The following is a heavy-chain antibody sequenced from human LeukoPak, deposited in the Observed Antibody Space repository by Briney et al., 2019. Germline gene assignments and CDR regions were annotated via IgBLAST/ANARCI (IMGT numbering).Heavy chain of an antibody. D-gene: IGHD6-19*01. CDR1: GYTFTGYS. Sequence: GASVKVSCKASGYTFTGYSMHWVRQAPGKGLEWMGGFDPEDGDKLYAQKFQGRVTLTEDTSTDTSYMELTSLTFEDTAIYYCATAEQWLYDYWGQGTLVTVSS. CDR2: FDPEDGDK. V-gene: IGHV1-24*01. CDR3: ATAEQWLYDY. J-gene: IGHJ4*02.